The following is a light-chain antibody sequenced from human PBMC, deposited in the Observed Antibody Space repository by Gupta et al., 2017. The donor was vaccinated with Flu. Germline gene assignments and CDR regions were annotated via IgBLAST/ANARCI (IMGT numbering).Light chain of an antibody. Sequence: SALTQPASVSGSPGQSITISCTGTSNDVGGYDFVSWYQQHPAKALNLIIYKVSKRPSGVSSCFSGTKSGNTASLTICGHQADDEADYYRNSDKNGNLLIFGGGTKVTVL. V-gene: IGLV2-14*01. CDR3: NSDKNGNLLI. CDR1: SNDVGGYDF. J-gene: IGLJ2*01. CDR2: KVS.